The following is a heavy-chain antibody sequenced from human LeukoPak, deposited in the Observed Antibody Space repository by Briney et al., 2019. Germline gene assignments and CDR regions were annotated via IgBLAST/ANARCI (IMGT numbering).Heavy chain of an antibody. J-gene: IGHJ4*02. CDR2: ISPSGDRT. Sequence: KLGGSLRLSCAASGFTFGSYGMSWVRQAPGKGLEWVSFISPSGDRTSNADSVEGRFTISRDNPRDTLYLQMNSLRDEDTAGYYCAIMHGYYDGSGYWVQWGQGTLVTVSS. CDR1: GFTFGSYG. D-gene: IGHD3-22*01. V-gene: IGHV3-23*01. CDR3: AIMHGYYDGSGYWVQ.